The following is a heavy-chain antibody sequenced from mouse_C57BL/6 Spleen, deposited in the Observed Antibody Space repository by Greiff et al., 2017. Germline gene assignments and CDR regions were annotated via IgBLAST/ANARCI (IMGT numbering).Heavy chain of an antibody. V-gene: IGHV1-72*01. CDR2: IDPNSGGT. CDR3: ARDYGSSSYYFGY. J-gene: IGHJ2*01. D-gene: IGHD1-1*01. Sequence: VQLQQPGAELVKPGASVKLSCKASGYTFTSYWMHWVKQRPGRGLEWIGRIDPNSGGTKYNEKFKSKATLTVDKPSSTAYMQLSSLTSEDCAVYYCARDYGSSSYYFGYWGQGTTLTVSS. CDR1: GYTFTSYW.